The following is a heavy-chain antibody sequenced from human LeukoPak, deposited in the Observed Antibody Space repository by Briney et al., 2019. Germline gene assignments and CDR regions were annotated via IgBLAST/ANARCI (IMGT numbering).Heavy chain of an antibody. CDR2: IYSGGST. J-gene: IGHJ4*02. CDR3: ARADRGVMVY. CDR1: GFTVSSNY. D-gene: IGHD3-10*01. V-gene: IGHV3-66*01. Sequence: GGSLRLSCAASGFTVSSNYMSWVRRAPGKGLEWVSVIYSGGSTYYADSVKGRFTISRDNSKNTLYLQMNSLRAEDTAVYYCARADRGVMVYWGQGTLVTVSS.